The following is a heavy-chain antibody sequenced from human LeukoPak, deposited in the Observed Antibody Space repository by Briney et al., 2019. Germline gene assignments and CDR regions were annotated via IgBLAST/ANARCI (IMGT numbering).Heavy chain of an antibody. CDR1: GYTFTSYG. CDR2: ISAYNGNT. Sequence: ASVKVSCKASGYTFTSYGISWVRQAPGQGLEWMGWISAYNGNTNYAQKLQGRVTMTTDTSTSTAYVELRSLRSDDTAVYYCARQLLWFGELQPNWFDPWGQGTLVTVSS. D-gene: IGHD3-10*01. CDR3: ARQLLWFGELQPNWFDP. V-gene: IGHV1-18*01. J-gene: IGHJ5*02.